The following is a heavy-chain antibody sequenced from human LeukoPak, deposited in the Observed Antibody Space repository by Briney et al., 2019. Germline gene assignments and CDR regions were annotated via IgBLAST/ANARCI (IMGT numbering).Heavy chain of an antibody. V-gene: IGHV3-7*05. CDR1: GFTFSTYA. Sequence: GGSLRLSCAASGFTFSTYAMTWVRQAPGRGLEWVARIKEDGSDTYYVDSVKGRFTISRDKAKKTVYLQMNSLRAEDTAVYYCARSGTWRGDYVNYWGQGTLVTVSS. J-gene: IGHJ4*02. D-gene: IGHD1-1*01. CDR2: IKEDGSDT. CDR3: ARSGTWRGDYVNY.